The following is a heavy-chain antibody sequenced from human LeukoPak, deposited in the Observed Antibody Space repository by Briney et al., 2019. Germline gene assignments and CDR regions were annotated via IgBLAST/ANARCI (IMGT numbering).Heavy chain of an antibody. D-gene: IGHD6-6*01. Sequence: ASVTVSCKASGYIFTSHYIHWVRQAPGHGLECMGMVNPSGGSTSYTQKFQGRVTMTGDTSMSTVYLELSSLRSEDTAVYYCARAYSTSSPFDYWGQGTLVTVSS. CDR2: VNPSGGST. V-gene: IGHV1-46*01. CDR1: GYIFTSHY. J-gene: IGHJ4*02. CDR3: ARAYSTSSPFDY.